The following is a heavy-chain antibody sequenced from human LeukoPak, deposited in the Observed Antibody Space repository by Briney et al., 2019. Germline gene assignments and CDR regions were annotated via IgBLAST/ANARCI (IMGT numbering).Heavy chain of an antibody. D-gene: IGHD1-26*01. V-gene: IGHV3-53*01. CDR3: AKDAVGATAYYFDY. CDR1: GFTVSSNY. J-gene: IGHJ4*02. CDR2: ISSSGDT. Sequence: GGSLRLSCAASGFTVSSNYMSWVRQAPGKGLEWVSAISSSGDTYYAGSVKGRLTISRDNSKNTLYLQMNSLRAEDTAVYYCAKDAVGATAYYFDYWGQGTLVTVSS.